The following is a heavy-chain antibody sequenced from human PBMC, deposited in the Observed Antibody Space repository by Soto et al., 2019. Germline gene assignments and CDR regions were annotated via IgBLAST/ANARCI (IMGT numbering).Heavy chain of an antibody. V-gene: IGHV1-2*04. CDR1: GSTFTGYY. Sequence: GASVKVSCKAPGSTFTGYYMHWVRQAPGQGLEWMGWINPNSGGTNYAQKFQGWVTMTRDTSISTAYMELSRLRSDDTAVYYCARVGYCSGGRCRGDYYHGMDVWGQGTTVTVSS. CDR3: ARVGYCSGGRCRGDYYHGMDV. D-gene: IGHD2-15*01. J-gene: IGHJ6*02. CDR2: INPNSGGT.